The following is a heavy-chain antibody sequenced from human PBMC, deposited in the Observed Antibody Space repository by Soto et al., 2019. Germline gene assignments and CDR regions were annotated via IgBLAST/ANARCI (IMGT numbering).Heavy chain of an antibody. CDR1: EFSISTYW. J-gene: IGHJ5*02. CDR2: INGDGDEK. Sequence: CEASEFSISTYWMSWVRQGPGKRLEWVANINGDGDEKYYVDSVKGRFTISRDNAKNSLHLQMNSLRVDDTAVYYCARVGDFCSGYPGWFDPRGQGTLXTVSS. D-gene: IGHD3-3*01. CDR3: ARVGDFCSGYPGWFDP. V-gene: IGHV3-7*05.